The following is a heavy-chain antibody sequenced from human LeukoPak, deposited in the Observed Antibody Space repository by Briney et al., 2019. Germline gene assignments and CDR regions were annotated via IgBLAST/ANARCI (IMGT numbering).Heavy chain of an antibody. CDR3: AKGIPGRTTVTTFDY. V-gene: IGHV3-23*01. CDR2: ISGSGGST. CDR1: GFTFSSYA. J-gene: IGHJ4*02. Sequence: QTGGSLRLSCAASGFTFSSYAMSWVRQAPGKGLEWVSAISGSGGSTYYADSVKGRFTISRDNSKNMLSLQMNSLRAEDTAVYYCAKGIPGRTTVTTFDYWGQGTLVTVSS. D-gene: IGHD4-17*01.